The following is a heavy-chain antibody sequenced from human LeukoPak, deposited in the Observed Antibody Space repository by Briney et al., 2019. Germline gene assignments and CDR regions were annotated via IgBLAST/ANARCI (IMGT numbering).Heavy chain of an antibody. V-gene: IGHV3-73*01. CDR2: IRSRANSYTT. CDR3: TRLVVGDAFDV. Sequence: GGSLRLSCAASGFTFGVYAMHWVRQPPGKGLEWVGRIRSRANSYTTAFAASVKGRFTISRDDSNNTAFLQMNSLKTDDTAVYYCTRLVVGDAFDVWGQGTTVTVSS. J-gene: IGHJ3*01. CDR1: GFTFGVYA. D-gene: IGHD2-15*01.